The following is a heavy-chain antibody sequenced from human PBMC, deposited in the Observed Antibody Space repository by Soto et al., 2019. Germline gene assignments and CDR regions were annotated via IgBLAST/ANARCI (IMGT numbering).Heavy chain of an antibody. D-gene: IGHD2-8*01. J-gene: IGHJ4*02. CDR2: IYYSGST. V-gene: IGHV4-31*03. Sequence: SETLSLTRTVSGGSISSGGYYWSWIRQHPGKGLEWIGYIYYSGSTYYNPSLKSRVTISVDTSKNQFSLKLSSVTAADTAVYYCARGVYDSTGPHFDYWGQGTLVTVSS. CDR1: GGSISSGGYY. CDR3: ARGVYDSTGPHFDY.